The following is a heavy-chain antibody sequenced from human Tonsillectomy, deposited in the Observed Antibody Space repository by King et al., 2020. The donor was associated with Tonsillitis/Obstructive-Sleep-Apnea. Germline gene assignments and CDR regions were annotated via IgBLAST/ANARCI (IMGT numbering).Heavy chain of an antibody. J-gene: IGHJ3*02. Sequence: VQLVESGSELKKPGASVKVSCTASGYTFASYAMNWVRQAPGQGLEWMGWINTNTGNPTYAQGFTGRFVFSLDTSVSTAYLQISSLKAEDTAVYYCARDQEQLWLRVADEAFDIWGQGTMVTVSS. V-gene: IGHV7-4-1*02. CDR1: GYTFASYA. CDR3: ARDQEQLWLRVADEAFDI. CDR2: INTNTGNP. D-gene: IGHD5-18*01.